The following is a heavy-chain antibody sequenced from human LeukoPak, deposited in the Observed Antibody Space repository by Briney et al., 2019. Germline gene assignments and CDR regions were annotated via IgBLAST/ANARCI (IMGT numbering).Heavy chain of an antibody. CDR3: AKDLPAGPLTMWGYFDY. J-gene: IGHJ4*02. CDR2: ISGNGAST. Sequence: GGSLRLSCAASGFTFSSYSMNWVRQAPGKWLEWVSVISGNGASTYYADSVKGRFTISRDNSKNTVLLQMNSLRAEDTALYYCAKDLPAGPLTMWGYFDYWGLGTLVTVSS. D-gene: IGHD4/OR15-4a*01. CDR1: GFTFSSYS. V-gene: IGHV3-23*01.